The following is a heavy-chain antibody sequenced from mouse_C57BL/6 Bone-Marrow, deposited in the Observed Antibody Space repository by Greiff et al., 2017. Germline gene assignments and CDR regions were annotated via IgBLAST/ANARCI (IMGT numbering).Heavy chain of an antibody. CDR2: IYPGSGSP. CDR3: ARRGAYYYGSSYFWYFDV. J-gene: IGHJ1*03. CDR1: GYTFTSYW. Sequence: QVQLQQPGAELVKPGASVKMSCKASGYTFTSYWITWVKQRPGQGLEWIGDIYPGSGSPNYNEKFKSKATLTVDTSSSTAYMQLSSLTSEDSAFYYWARRGAYYYGSSYFWYFDVGGTGTTVTVSS. V-gene: IGHV1-55*01. D-gene: IGHD1-1*01.